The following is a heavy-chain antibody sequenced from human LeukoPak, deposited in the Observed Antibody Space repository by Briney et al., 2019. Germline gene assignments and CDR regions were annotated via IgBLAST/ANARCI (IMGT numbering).Heavy chain of an antibody. CDR1: GFTFDDYA. CDR2: ISWNSGSI. V-gene: IGHV3-9*01. D-gene: IGHD6-19*01. Sequence: GGSLRVSCAASGFTFDDYAMHWVRQAPGKGLEWVSGISWNSGSIGYADSVKGRFTISRDNAKNSLYLQMNSLRDEDTAVYYCARDFGRSGWGDEDYWGQGTLVTVSS. J-gene: IGHJ4*02. CDR3: ARDFGRSGWGDEDY.